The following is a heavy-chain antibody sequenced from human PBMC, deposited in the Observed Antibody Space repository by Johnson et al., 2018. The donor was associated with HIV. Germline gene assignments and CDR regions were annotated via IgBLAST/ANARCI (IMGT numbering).Heavy chain of an antibody. CDR2: IRYDGSNK. CDR3: AKETLVLGAFDI. Sequence: QVQLVESGGGVVRPGGSLRLSCAASGFTFDDYGMSCVRQAPGKGLEWVAFIRYDGSNKYYADSVKGRFPISRDNAKNSLYLQMNSLRAEDTALYYCAKETLVLGAFDIWGQGTMVTVSS. CDR1: GFTFDDYG. V-gene: IGHV3-30*02. D-gene: IGHD6-6*01. J-gene: IGHJ3*02.